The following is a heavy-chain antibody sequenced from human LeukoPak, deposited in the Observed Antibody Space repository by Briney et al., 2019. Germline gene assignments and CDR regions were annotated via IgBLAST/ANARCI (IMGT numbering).Heavy chain of an antibody. D-gene: IGHD1-7*01. Sequence: GASVKVSCKASGYTFSSYGVSWVRQAPGQGLELMGWISGDNGNTNYAQILQGRVIMNKDPSTSTAYMELRSLTSDDTAVYYCARHRIFGSTWFDTWGQGTLVTVSS. V-gene: IGHV1-18*01. J-gene: IGHJ5*02. CDR1: GYTFSSYG. CDR2: ISGDNGNT. CDR3: ARHRIFGSTWFDT.